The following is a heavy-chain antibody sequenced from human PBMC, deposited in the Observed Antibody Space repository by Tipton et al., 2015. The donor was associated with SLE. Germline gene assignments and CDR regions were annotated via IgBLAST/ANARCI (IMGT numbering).Heavy chain of an antibody. J-gene: IGHJ3*01. V-gene: IGHV3-23*01. CDR1: GFNFSPYA. CDR2: ISDSGGST. Sequence: SLRLSCSASGFNFSPYAMTWVRQAPGKGLEWVSVISDSGGSTLYADSAKGRFTISSDNSKNTLELQMNSLRAEDTAVYYCAKEGYFYGSRIHGFDVWGQGTMVTVPS. CDR3: AKEGYFYGSRIHGFDV. D-gene: IGHD3-10*01.